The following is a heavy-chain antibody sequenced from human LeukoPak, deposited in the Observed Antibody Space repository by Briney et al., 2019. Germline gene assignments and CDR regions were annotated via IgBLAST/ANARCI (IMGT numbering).Heavy chain of an antibody. D-gene: IGHD2-21*01. CDR3: ARARGGDYFDY. Sequence: PSETLSLTCAVSGYSISSGYYWGWIRQPPGKGLEWIGSIYHSGSTYYNPSPKSRVTISVDTSKNQFSLKLSSVTAADTAVYYCARARGGDYFDYWGQGTLVTVSS. CDR2: IYHSGST. J-gene: IGHJ4*02. V-gene: IGHV4-38-2*01. CDR1: GYSISSGYY.